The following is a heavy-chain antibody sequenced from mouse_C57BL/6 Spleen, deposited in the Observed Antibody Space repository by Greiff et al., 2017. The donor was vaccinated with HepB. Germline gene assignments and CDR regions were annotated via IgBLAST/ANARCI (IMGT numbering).Heavy chain of an antibody. CDR2: IDPSDSYT. J-gene: IGHJ3*01. CDR1: GYTFTSYW. V-gene: IGHV1-50*01. Sequence: QVQLQQSGAELVKPGASVKLSCKASGYTFTSYWMQWVKQRPGQGLEWIGEIDPSDSYTNYNQKFKGKATLTVDTSSSTAYMQLSSLTSEDSAVYYCARAYYGSSPWFAYWGQGTLVTVSA. CDR3: ARAYYGSSPWFAY. D-gene: IGHD1-1*01.